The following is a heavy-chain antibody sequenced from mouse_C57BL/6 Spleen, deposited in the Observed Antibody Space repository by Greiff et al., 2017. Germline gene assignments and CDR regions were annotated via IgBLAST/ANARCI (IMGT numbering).Heavy chain of an antibody. D-gene: IGHD2-4*01. CDR2: IYPGSGST. CDR3: ARRYDYDDAMDY. V-gene: IGHV1-55*01. CDR1: GYTFTSYW. J-gene: IGHJ4*01. Sequence: QVHVKQSGAELVKPGASVKMSCKASGYTFTSYWITWVKQRPGKGLEWIGDIYPGSGSTNYNEKFKSKATLTVDTSSSTAYMQLISLTSEDSAVYYCARRYDYDDAMDYWGQGTSVTVSS.